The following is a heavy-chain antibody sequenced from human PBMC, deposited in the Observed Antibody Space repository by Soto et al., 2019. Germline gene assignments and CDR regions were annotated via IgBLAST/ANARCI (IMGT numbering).Heavy chain of an antibody. CDR2: IYPGDSDT. CDR3: AASIFSYGMDV. V-gene: IGHV5-51*01. Sequence: GESLKISFKGLGYNFTNYWIGWVRQMPGKGPEWMGIIYPGDSDTKYNPSFQGQVTISADKSITTTYLQWSSLKDSDTAIYYCAASIFSYGMDVSGQGTTVTVCS. J-gene: IGHJ6*02. CDR1: GYNFTNYW.